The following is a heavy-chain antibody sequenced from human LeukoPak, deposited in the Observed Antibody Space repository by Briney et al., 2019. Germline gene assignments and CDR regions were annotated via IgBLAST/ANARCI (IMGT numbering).Heavy chain of an antibody. J-gene: IGHJ4*02. CDR3: ARDFRYCSSTSCYTV. CDR2: IKQDGSEK. V-gene: IGHV3-7*01. CDR1: GFTFSSYW. Sequence: GGSLRLSCAASGFTFSSYWMSWVRQAPGKGLEWVANIKQDGSEKYYVDSVKGRFTISRDNAKNSLYLQMNSLRAEDTAVYYCARDFRYCSSTSCYTVWGQGTLVTVSS. D-gene: IGHD2-2*02.